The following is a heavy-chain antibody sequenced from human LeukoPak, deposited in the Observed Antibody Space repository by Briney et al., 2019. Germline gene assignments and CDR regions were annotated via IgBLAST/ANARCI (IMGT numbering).Heavy chain of an antibody. J-gene: IGHJ6*02. Sequence: SETLSLTCTVSGGSISSYYWSWIRQPPGKGLEWIGYIYYSGSTNYNPSLKSRVTISVDTSKNQFSLKLSSVTAADTAVYYCAGTLGYCSSTSCAGRYYYYGMDVWGQGTTVTVSS. D-gene: IGHD2-2*01. CDR3: AGTLGYCSSTSCAGRYYYYGMDV. CDR1: GGSISSYY. V-gene: IGHV4-59*08. CDR2: IYYSGST.